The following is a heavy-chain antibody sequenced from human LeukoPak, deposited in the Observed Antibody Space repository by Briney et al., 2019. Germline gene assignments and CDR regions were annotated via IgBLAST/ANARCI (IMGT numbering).Heavy chain of an antibody. Sequence: GGSLRLSCAASGFIFSDYYMSWIRQAPGKGLEWVSYISSSGSTMYYTDSVKGRFTISRDNAKDSLYLQMNSLRAEDTAVYYCAHLPNGHDDYGDYRLAYYFDYWGQGTLVTVSS. CDR1: GFIFSDYY. CDR3: AHLPNGHDDYGDYRLAYYFDY. V-gene: IGHV3-11*01. D-gene: IGHD4-17*01. CDR2: ISSSGSTM. J-gene: IGHJ4*02.